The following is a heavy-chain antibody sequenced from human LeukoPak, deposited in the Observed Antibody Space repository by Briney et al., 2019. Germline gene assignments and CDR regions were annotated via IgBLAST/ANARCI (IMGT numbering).Heavy chain of an antibody. J-gene: IGHJ6*03. CDR1: GGTFSGYY. V-gene: IGHV4-34*01. CDR3: ARLSVIVGAALEYYYYYMDV. CDR2: SNDSGGT. D-gene: IGHD1-26*01. Sequence: SETLSLTCAAYGGTFSGYYWSWIRQPPGKRLEWVGESNDSGGTNYNPSLKSRVTISADKSKNQVSLRLTSVTAADTAVYYCARLSVIVGAALEYYYYYMDVWGQGTTVTVSS.